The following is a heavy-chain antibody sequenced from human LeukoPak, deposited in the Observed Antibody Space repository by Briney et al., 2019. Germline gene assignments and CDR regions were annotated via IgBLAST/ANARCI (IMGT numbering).Heavy chain of an antibody. D-gene: IGHD3-22*01. CDR2: IYYSGST. V-gene: IGHV4-31*03. CDR3: AREAAPHYYDSGGYYYGDAFDI. J-gene: IGHJ3*02. Sequence: SQTLSLTCTVSGGSISSGGYYWSWIRQHPGKGLEWIGYIYYSGSTYYNPSLKSRVTISVDTSKNQFSLKLSSVTAADTAVYYCAREAAPHYYDSGGYYYGDAFDIWGQGTMVTVSS. CDR1: GGSISSGGYY.